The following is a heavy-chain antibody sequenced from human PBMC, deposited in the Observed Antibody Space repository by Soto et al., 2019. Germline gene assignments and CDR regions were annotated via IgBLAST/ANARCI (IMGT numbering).Heavy chain of an antibody. D-gene: IGHD1-1*01. CDR1: GYTFTSHA. CDR2: INAGTGNT. Sequence: ASVKVSCKASGYTFTSHAMHWVRQAPGQRPEWLGWINAGTGNTRYSQKFEVRVTISMDTSANTSYMEMNSLTSEDTAVYYCARRREKRRDYYYGMDVWGQGTTVTVSS. J-gene: IGHJ6*02. CDR3: ARRREKRRDYYYGMDV. V-gene: IGHV1-3*01.